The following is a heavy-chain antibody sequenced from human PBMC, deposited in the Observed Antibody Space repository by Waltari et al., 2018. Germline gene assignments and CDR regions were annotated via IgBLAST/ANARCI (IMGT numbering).Heavy chain of an antibody. Sequence: EVQLVESGGGLVQPGGSLRLSCAASGFAFSSYSMNWVRQAPGKGLEWVSYISSSSSTIYYADSVKGRFTISRDNAKNSLYLQMNSLRAEDTAVYYCATGLKYNWFDPWGQGTLVTVSS. CDR2: ISSSSSTI. V-gene: IGHV3-48*04. CDR1: GFAFSSYS. CDR3: ATGLKYNWFDP. D-gene: IGHD2-21*02. J-gene: IGHJ5*02.